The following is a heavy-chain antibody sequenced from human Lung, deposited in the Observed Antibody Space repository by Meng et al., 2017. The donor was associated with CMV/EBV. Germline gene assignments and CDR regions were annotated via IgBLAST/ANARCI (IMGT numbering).Heavy chain of an antibody. CDR1: GGSISSYY. CDR3: ARVSGYYYYGMEV. V-gene: IGHV4-59*01. D-gene: IGHD3-3*01. CDR2: IYYSGST. Sequence: SDTLSLTCTVSGGSISSYYWSWIRQPPGKGLEWIGYIYYSGSTNYNPSLKSRVTISVDTSKNQFSLKLSAVTAADTAVYYCARVSGYYYYGMEVWGKGTTVTVSS. J-gene: IGHJ6*04.